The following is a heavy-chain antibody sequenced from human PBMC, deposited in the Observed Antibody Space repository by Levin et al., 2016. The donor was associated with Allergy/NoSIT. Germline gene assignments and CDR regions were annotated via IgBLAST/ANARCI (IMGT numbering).Heavy chain of an antibody. CDR3: ARDAAVTSYYYYYYGMDV. CDR2: ISSSSSYI. J-gene: IGHJ6*02. CDR1: GFTFSSYS. D-gene: IGHD6-13*01. Sequence: GGSLRLSCAASGFTFSSYSMNWVRQAPGKGLEWVSSISSSSSYIYYADSVKGRFTISRDNAKNSLYLQMNSLRAEDTAVYYCARDAAVTSYYYYYYGMDVWGQGTTVTVSS. V-gene: IGHV3-21*01.